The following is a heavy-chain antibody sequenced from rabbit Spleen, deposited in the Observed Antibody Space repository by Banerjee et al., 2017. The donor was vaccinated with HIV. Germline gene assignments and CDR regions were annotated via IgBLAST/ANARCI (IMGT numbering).Heavy chain of an antibody. CDR2: IDTGSNGFT. CDR1: GVSFSFNSY. V-gene: IGHV1S40*01. D-gene: IGHD8-1*01. CDR3: ARDSGSSFSSYGMDL. Sequence: QSLEESGGDLVKPGASLTLTCTASGVSFSFNSYMCWVRQAPGKGLEWIACIDTGSNGFTYFASWAKGRFTISKTSSTTVTLQMTSLTAADTATYFCARDSGSSFSSYGMDLWAQGPWSPS. J-gene: IGHJ6*01.